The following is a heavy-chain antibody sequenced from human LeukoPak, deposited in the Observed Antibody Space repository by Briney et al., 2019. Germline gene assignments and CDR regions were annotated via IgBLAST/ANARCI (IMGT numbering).Heavy chain of an antibody. D-gene: IGHD3-22*01. CDR1: GGSFSGHY. Sequence: SETLSLTCAVYGGSFSGHYWSWIRQPPGKGLEWIGEINHSGSTNYNPSLKSRVTISVDTSKNQFSLKLSSVTAADTAVYYCARDAPREYYYDSSGYDYWGQGTLVTVSS. CDR2: INHSGST. CDR3: ARDAPREYYYDSSGYDY. J-gene: IGHJ4*02. V-gene: IGHV4-34*01.